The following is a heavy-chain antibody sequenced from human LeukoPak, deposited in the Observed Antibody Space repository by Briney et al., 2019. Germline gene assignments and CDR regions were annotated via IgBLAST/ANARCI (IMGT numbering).Heavy chain of an antibody. CDR3: ARGDYDSGNYYPNFDY. J-gene: IGHJ4*02. Sequence: GGSLRLSCVTSGFTFKSYWVNWVRQAPGKGLEWVANINEDGGEKYYMDSVRGRFTISRDTAKNSLYLQMNSLRVEDTAVYYCARGDYDSGNYYPNFDYWGQGTLVTVSS. D-gene: IGHD3-10*01. CDR1: GFTFKSYW. CDR2: INEDGGEK. V-gene: IGHV3-7*01.